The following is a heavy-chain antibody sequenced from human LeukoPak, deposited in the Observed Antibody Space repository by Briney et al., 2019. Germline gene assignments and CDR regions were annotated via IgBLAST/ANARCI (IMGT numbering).Heavy chain of an antibody. Sequence: SETLSLTCTVSGGSISGYYWTWIRQLPGKGLEWIGYIYNSGITNYNPSLKSRVTVSVDTSKNQFSLKLSSVTAADTAVYYCARSYFYGSGVDPWGQGTLVTVSS. CDR1: GGSISGYY. J-gene: IGHJ5*02. D-gene: IGHD3-10*01. CDR2: IYNSGIT. CDR3: ARSYFYGSGVDP. V-gene: IGHV4-59*08.